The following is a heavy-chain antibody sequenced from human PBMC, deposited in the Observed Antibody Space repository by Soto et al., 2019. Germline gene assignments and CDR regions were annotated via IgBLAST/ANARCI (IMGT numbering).Heavy chain of an antibody. Sequence: GGSLRLSCAASGFTFDDYAMHWVRQAPGKGLEWVSGISWNSGSIGYADSVKGRFTISRDNAKNSLYLQMNSLRAEDTALYYCAKAQPSSWYQEKTYYYYYMDVWGKGTTVTVSS. CDR3: AKAQPSSWYQEKTYYYYYMDV. CDR1: GFTFDDYA. J-gene: IGHJ6*03. V-gene: IGHV3-9*01. D-gene: IGHD6-13*01. CDR2: ISWNSGSI.